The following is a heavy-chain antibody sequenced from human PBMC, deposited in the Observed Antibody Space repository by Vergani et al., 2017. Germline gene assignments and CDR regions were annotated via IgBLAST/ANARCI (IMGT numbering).Heavy chain of an antibody. CDR1: GGSISSGDYY. CDR3: ARDSAPYDFWSGYMGWFDP. Sequence: QVQLQESGPGLVKPSQTLSLTCTVSGGSISSGDYYWSWIRQPPGKGLEWIGRIYTSGSTNYNPSLKSRVTMSVDTSKNQFSLKLSSVTAADTAVYYCARDSAPYDFWSGYMGWFDPWGQGTLVTVSS. J-gene: IGHJ5*02. CDR2: IYTSGST. D-gene: IGHD3-3*01. V-gene: IGHV4-61*02.